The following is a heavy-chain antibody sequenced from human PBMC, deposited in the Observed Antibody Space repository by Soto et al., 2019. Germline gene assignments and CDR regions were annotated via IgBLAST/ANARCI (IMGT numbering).Heavy chain of an antibody. Sequence: GWSLRLSCAASGFTFISYAMSWVRQAPGKGLEWVSAISGSGGSTYYADSVKGRFTISRDNSKNTLYLQMNSLRAEDTAVYYCAKDGQQQPDYWGQGTLVTVSS. CDR1: GFTFISYA. J-gene: IGHJ4*02. V-gene: IGHV3-23*01. CDR3: AKDGQQQPDY. D-gene: IGHD6-13*01. CDR2: ISGSGGST.